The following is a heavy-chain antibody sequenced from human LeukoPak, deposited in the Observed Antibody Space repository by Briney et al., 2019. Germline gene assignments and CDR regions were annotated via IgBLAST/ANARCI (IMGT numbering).Heavy chain of an antibody. CDR3: ARLFWGYAGFDGGGDY. CDR2: IYPGDSDA. J-gene: IGHJ4*02. Sequence: GESLRISCQAPGYMFNDYWIAWVRQMPGKGLEWMGIIYPGDSDAKYSPSLQGRVTFSVDKSKRTAYMQWHSLKASDTAMYFCARLFWGYAGFDGGGDYWGQGTLVTVSS. V-gene: IGHV5-51*01. CDR1: GYMFNDYW. D-gene: IGHD5-12*01.